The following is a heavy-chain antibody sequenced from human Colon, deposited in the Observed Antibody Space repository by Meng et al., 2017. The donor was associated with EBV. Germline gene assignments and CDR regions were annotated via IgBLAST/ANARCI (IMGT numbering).Heavy chain of an antibody. CDR1: GDSGALGRYY. V-gene: IGHV4-61*01. Sequence: QDHLQSARPGLVKPSETLSRTCTVAGDSGALGRYYWSCIRQPPGKGLEWIAYIYYIGGTNYNPSLKSRLTISLDTSKNQFSLSLRSVTAADTAVYYCARVSGRSFDPWGQGTLFTVSS. CDR2: IYYIGGT. CDR3: ARVSGRSFDP. D-gene: IGHD3-10*01. J-gene: IGHJ5*02.